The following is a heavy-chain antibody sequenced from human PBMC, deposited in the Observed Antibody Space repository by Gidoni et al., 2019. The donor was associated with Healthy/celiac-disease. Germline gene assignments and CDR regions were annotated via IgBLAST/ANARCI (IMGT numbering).Heavy chain of an antibody. CDR2: MNPNSCNP. J-gene: IGHJ4*02. Sequence: QVQLVQSGEEVKKPGASVKVSCKASGYTFTSYDINWVRQATGQGLEWMGWMNPNSCNPGYAQKFQGRVTIPRNTSLSTAYMELSSLRSEDTAVYYCARGRYYYASRGWGQGPLVTVSS. CDR1: GYTFTSYD. V-gene: IGHV1-8*01. D-gene: IGHD3-22*01. CDR3: ARGRYYYASRG.